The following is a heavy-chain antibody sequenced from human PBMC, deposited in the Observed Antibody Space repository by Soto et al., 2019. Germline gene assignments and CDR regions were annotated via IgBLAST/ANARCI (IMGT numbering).Heavy chain of an antibody. Sequence: GESLKISCEGYGYNFNTYWIGWVRQMPGKGLEWMALIYPGDSDTRYSPSFEGQVTLSVDRSISTAYLQWSSLKASDTAIYYCATSTVSYVDIVSSTTRGYFDHWGQGTLVTVSS. CDR3: ATSTVSYVDIVSSTTRGYFDH. V-gene: IGHV5-51*01. D-gene: IGHD5-12*01. CDR1: GYNFNTYW. J-gene: IGHJ4*02. CDR2: IYPGDSDT.